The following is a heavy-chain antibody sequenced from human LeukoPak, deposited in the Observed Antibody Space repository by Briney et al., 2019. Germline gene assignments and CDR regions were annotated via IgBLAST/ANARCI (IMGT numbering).Heavy chain of an antibody. D-gene: IGHD1-26*01. CDR3: ASSSGSYAFDP. J-gene: IGHJ5*02. V-gene: IGHV1-46*01. CDR1: GYTFTSYY. Sequence: ASVKVSCKASGYTFTSYYMHWVRQAPGQGLEWMGIINPSGGSTSYAQKFQGRVTMTRDMSTSTVYMELSSLRSEDTAVYYCASSSGSYAFDPWGQGTLVTVSS. CDR2: INPSGGST.